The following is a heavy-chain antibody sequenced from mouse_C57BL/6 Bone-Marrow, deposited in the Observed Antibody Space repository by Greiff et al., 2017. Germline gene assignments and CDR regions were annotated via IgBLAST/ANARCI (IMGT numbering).Heavy chain of an antibody. J-gene: IGHJ1*03. D-gene: IGHD1-1*01. V-gene: IGHV1-81*01. CDR2: IYPRSGNT. Sequence: QVQLKQSGAELARPGASVKLSCKASGYTFTSYGISWVKQRTGQGLEWIGEIYPRSGNTYYNEKFKGKATLTADKSSSTAYMELRSLTSEDSAVYFCARHSSIRWYFDVWGTGTTVTGSS. CDR3: ARHSSIRWYFDV. CDR1: GYTFTSYG.